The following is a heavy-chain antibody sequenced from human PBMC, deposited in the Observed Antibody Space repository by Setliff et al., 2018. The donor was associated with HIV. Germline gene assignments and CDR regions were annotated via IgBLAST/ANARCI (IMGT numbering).Heavy chain of an antibody. J-gene: IGHJ4*02. CDR2: INPNIGGT. D-gene: IGHD3-22*01. CDR1: GYTFTGYH. Sequence: ASVKVSCKASGYTFTGYHIHWVRQAPGQGLEWMGWINPNIGGTNSAQKFQGRVTMTRDTSISTAYMVLSRLRSDDTAVYYCARSDHSSGYYYNSDYWGQGTLVTVSS. V-gene: IGHV1-2*02. CDR3: ARSDHSSGYYYNSDY.